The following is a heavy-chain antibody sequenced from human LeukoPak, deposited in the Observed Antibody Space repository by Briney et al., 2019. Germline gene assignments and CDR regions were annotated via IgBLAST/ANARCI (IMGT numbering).Heavy chain of an antibody. J-gene: IGHJ4*02. CDR1: GYTFISYG. CDR2: ISAYNGNT. D-gene: IGHD1-26*01. V-gene: IGHV1-18*01. Sequence: GASVMVSCKASGYTFISYGISWVRQAPGQGLEWMGWISAYNGNTNYVQKLQGRVTMTTDTSTSTAYMELRSLTSDDTAVYYCARDLSASLPDYWGQGTLVTVSS. CDR3: ARDLSASLPDY.